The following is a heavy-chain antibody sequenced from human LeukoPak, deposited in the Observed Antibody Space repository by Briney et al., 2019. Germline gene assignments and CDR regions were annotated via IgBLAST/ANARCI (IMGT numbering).Heavy chain of an antibody. CDR1: EFTFSNHA. V-gene: IGHV3-23*01. CDR2: ISSSGDRT. CDR3: ANEIRPNDY. J-gene: IGHJ4*02. D-gene: IGHD6-6*01. Sequence: PGGSLRLSCAASEFTFSNHAMTWVRQAPGKGLEWVSSISSSGDRTYYADSVKGRFTISRDNSKNTVYLQMNSLGAEDTAIYYCANEIRPNDYWGQGTLVTVSS.